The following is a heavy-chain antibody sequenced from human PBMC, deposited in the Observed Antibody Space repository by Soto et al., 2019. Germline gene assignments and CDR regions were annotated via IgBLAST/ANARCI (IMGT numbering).Heavy chain of an antibody. D-gene: IGHD6-25*01. CDR3: ARDSGPAGGGACDI. V-gene: IGHV3-23*01. Sequence: EVQLLESGGGLVQPGGSLRLSCAASGFTFSTHAMIWVRQAPGKGLNWVSTVDVGGGSTYYTDSVKGRFIVSRDNSTNTVYLQLNTLRAEDTAIYFCARDSGPAGGGACDIWGQGTMVTVSS. J-gene: IGHJ3*02. CDR1: GFTFSTHA. CDR2: VDVGGGST.